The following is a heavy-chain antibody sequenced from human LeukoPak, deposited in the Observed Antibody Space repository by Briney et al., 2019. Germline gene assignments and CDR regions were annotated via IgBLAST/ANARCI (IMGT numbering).Heavy chain of an antibody. CDR2: IYYSGST. D-gene: IGHD1-26*01. CDR3: ARQSGTVGAHY. V-gene: IGHV4-39*01. Sequence: SETLSLTCTVSGGSISSSSYYWGWIRQPPGKGLEWIGSIYYSGSTYYNPSPKSRVTISVDTSKNQFSLKLSSVTAADTAVYYCARQSGTVGAHYWGQGTLVTVSS. J-gene: IGHJ4*02. CDR1: GGSISSSSYY.